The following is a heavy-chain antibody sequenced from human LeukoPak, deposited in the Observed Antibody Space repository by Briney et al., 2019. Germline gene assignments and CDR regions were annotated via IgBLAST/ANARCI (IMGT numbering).Heavy chain of an antibody. CDR1: GFTFSNYG. CDR2: IWFGGSGT. Sequence: GGSLRLSCVAPGFTFSNYGMHWVRQAPGKGLEWVAIIWFGGSGTYYADSVKGRVTFSRDNSKNTLYLQMNSLRAEDTAMYYCARHASTHYFDSWGQGTLVTVSS. D-gene: IGHD2/OR15-2a*01. V-gene: IGHV3-33*01. CDR3: ARHASTHYFDS. J-gene: IGHJ4*02.